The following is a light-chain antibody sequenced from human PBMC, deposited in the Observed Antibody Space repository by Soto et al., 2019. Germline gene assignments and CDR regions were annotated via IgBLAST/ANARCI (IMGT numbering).Light chain of an antibody. J-gene: IGLJ2*01. CDR1: SSDVGGYNY. CDR3: SSYTSSSTPV. CDR2: DVS. Sequence: SVLTQPASVSGSPGQSITISCTGTSSDVGGYNYVSWFQHHPGKAPKLMIYDVSNRPSGVSYRFSGSKSGNTASLTISGLQAEDEADYYCSSYTSSSTPVFGGGTKLTVL. V-gene: IGLV2-14*03.